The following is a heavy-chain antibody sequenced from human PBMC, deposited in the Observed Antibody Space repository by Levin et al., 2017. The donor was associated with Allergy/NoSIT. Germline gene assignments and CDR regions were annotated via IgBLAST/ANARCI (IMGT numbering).Heavy chain of an antibody. J-gene: IGHJ4*02. CDR1: GYRFSDYW. V-gene: IGHV5-51*01. CDR3: ARHFRVGAIGRYPELGY. Sequence: KGGESLKISCKASGYRFSDYWVGWLCQKPGKGLEWMGIIYPGDSDARYSPSFQGQVTMSVDKSISTAYLQWSSLKAADTAMYYCARHFRVGAIGRYPELGYWGQGTRVTVSS. D-gene: IGHD1-26*01. CDR2: IYPGDSDA.